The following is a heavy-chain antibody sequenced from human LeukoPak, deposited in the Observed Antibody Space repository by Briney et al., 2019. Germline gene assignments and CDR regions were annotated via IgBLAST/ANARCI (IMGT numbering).Heavy chain of an antibody. CDR2: ISGSGGST. J-gene: IGHJ4*02. CDR3: AKERAYYYDSSGYSAY. V-gene: IGHV3-23*01. D-gene: IGHD3-22*01. Sequence: GGSLRLSCAASGFTFSSYAMSWVRQAPGKGPEWGSAISGSGGSTYYADSVKGRFTISRDNSKNTLYLQMNSLRAEDTAVYYCAKERAYYYDSSGYSAYWGQGTLVTVSS. CDR1: GFTFSSYA.